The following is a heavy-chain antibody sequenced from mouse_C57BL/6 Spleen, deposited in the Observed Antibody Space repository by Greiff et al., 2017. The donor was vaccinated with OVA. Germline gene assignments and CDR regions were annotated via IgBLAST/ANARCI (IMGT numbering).Heavy chain of an antibody. J-gene: IGHJ3*01. V-gene: IGHV1-50*01. Sequence: QVHVKQPGAELVKPGASVKLSCKASGYTFTSYWMQWVKQRPGQGLEWIGEIDPSDSYTNYNQKFKGKATLTVDTSSSTAYMQLSSLTSEDSAVYYCARFAGFAYWGQGTLVTVSA. CDR1: GYTFTSYW. CDR2: IDPSDSYT. CDR3: ARFAGFAY.